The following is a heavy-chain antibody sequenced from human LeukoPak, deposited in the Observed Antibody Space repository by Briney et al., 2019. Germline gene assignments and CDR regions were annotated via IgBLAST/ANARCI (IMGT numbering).Heavy chain of an antibody. J-gene: IGHJ4*02. CDR3: ARGDCSSTSCYDYFDY. Sequence: ASVKVSCKASGYTFTGYYMHWVRQAPGQGLEWMGWINPNSGGTNYAQKFQGRVTMTRDTSISPAYMELSRLRSDDTAVYYCARGDCSSTSCYDYFDYWGQGTLVTVSS. CDR2: INPNSGGT. D-gene: IGHD2-2*01. V-gene: IGHV1-2*02. CDR1: GYTFTGYY.